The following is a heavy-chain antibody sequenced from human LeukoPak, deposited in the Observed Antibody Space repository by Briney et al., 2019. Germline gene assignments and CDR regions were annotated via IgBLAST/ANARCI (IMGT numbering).Heavy chain of an antibody. V-gene: IGHV4-39*07. J-gene: IGHJ6*03. CDR3: ARGYCGGGSCYSYYYYNYMDV. Sequence: PSETLSLTCTVSGSSISNYYWGWIRQAPGKGLEWIGSIYYSGSTYYNPSLKSRVTISVDTSKNQFSLKLSSVTAADTAVYYCARGYCGGGSCYSYYYYNYMDVWGKGTTVTVSS. CDR2: IYYSGST. D-gene: IGHD2-15*01. CDR1: GSSISNYY.